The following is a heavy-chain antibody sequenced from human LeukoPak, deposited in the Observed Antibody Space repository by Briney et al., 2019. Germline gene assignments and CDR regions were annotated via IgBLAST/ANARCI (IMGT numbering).Heavy chain of an antibody. CDR2: IIPILGIA. V-gene: IGHV1-69*04. CDR1: GGTISSYA. CDR3: ARGLTAMVISIAFDI. D-gene: IGHD5-18*01. J-gene: IGHJ3*02. Sequence: ASVKVSCKASGGTISSYAISWVRQAPGQGLEWMGRIIPILGIANYAQKFQGRVTITADKSTSTAYMELSSLRSEDTAVYYCARGLTAMVISIAFDIWGQGTMVTVSS.